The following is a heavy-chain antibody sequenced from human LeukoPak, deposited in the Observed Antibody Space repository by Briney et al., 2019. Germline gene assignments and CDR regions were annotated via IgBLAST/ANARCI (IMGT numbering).Heavy chain of an antibody. CDR1: GFSFSSFY. D-gene: IGHD2-8*01. CDR2: IKQDGTDK. V-gene: IGHV3-7*01. Sequence: GDSLKLSCAASGFSFSSFYMTWVRQPPGKGLEWVANIKQDGTDKYYVDSVRGRFSISRDNPKKSLYLQMNSLRVEDTAVYYCASGVLNGVGTWGQGTLVTVSS. CDR3: ASGVLNGVGT. J-gene: IGHJ4*02.